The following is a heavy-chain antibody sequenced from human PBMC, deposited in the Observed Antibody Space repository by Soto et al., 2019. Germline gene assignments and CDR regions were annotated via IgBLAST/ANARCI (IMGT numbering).Heavy chain of an antibody. Sequence: VQLLEPGGGLVQPGGSLRLSCAASGFTFSSYAMGWARRAPGKGLEWFSAISGSGGSTYYADSVKGRFTISRDNSKNTLYLQMNSLRAEDTAVYYCARSEGLDYWGQGTLVTVSS. V-gene: IGHV3-23*01. J-gene: IGHJ4*02. CDR2: ISGSGGST. CDR1: GFTFSSYA. D-gene: IGHD1-26*01. CDR3: ARSEGLDY.